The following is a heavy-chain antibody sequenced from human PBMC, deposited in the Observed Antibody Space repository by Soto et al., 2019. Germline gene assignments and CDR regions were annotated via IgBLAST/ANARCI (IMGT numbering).Heavy chain of an antibody. Sequence: SVKVSCKASGGTFSSYAISWVRQAPGQGLEWMGGIIPIFGTANYAQKFQGRVTITADKSTSTAYMELSSLRSEDTAVYYCATYCSSTSCYYTRWFDPWGQGTLVTVSS. D-gene: IGHD2-2*01. V-gene: IGHV1-69*06. CDR2: IIPIFGTA. J-gene: IGHJ5*02. CDR3: ATYCSSTSCYYTRWFDP. CDR1: GGTFSSYA.